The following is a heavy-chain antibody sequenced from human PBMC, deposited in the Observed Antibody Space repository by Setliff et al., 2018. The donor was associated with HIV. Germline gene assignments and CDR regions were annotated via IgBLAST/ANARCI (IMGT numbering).Heavy chain of an antibody. J-gene: IGHJ3*02. D-gene: IGHD2-21*01. CDR2: MNPDSGNT. CDR1: GYSFTTHD. V-gene: IGHV1-8*02. Sequence: GASVKVSCKASGYSFTTHDINWVRQSPGQGLEWMGWMNPDSGNTFYAQKSKGRVTMTRDTSTNTAYMELSSLTSDDTAVYFCARGSMSMVMFILVSAFDIWGQGTLVTVSS. CDR3: ARGSMSMVMFILVSAFDI.